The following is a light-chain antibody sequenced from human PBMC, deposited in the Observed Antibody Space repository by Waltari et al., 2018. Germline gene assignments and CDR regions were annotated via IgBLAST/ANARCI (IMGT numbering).Light chain of an antibody. CDR3: QVWDGDADHPV. V-gene: IGLV3-21*03. J-gene: IGLJ2*01. CDR2: DDT. Sequence: YELTQPPSVSVAPGKTAKISCGGHDSSDKTGHWYQQKPGQAPVLVIYDDTVRPSGIPKRISGSDTATLTIARVEAGDEAVYYCQVWDGDADHPVFGGGTKLTVL. CDR1: DSSDKT.